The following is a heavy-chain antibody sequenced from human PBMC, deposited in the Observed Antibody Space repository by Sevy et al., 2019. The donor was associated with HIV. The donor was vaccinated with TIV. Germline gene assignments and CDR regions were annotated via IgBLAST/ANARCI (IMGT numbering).Heavy chain of an antibody. V-gene: IGHV3-21*01. CDR3: AREAPDSSGYYSYYYYYYMDV. CDR1: GFTFSSYS. Sequence: GGSLRLSCAASGFTFSSYSMNWVRQAPGKGLEWVSSISSSSSYIYYADSVKGRFTISRDNAKNSLYLQMNSLRAEDTAVYYCAREAPDSSGYYSYYYYYYMDVWGKGTTVTVSS. J-gene: IGHJ6*03. CDR2: ISSSSSYI. D-gene: IGHD3-22*01.